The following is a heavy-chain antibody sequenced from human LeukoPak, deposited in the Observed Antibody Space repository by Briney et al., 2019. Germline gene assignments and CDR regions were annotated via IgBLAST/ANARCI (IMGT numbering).Heavy chain of an antibody. V-gene: IGHV3-48*03. D-gene: IGHD2-15*01. CDR1: GFTLSSYE. Sequence: GGSLRLSCAASGFTLSSYEMNWVRQAPGKGLEWVSYISTSGSTIYYADSVKGRFTISRDNSKNTLYLQMNSLRAEDTAVYYCARGYCSGGSCYSNWFDPWGQGTLVTVSS. J-gene: IGHJ5*02. CDR2: ISTSGSTI. CDR3: ARGYCSGGSCYSNWFDP.